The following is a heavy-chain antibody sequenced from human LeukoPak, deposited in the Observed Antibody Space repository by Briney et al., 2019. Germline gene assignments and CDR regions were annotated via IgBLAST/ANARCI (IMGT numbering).Heavy chain of an antibody. V-gene: IGHV3-23*01. CDR1: GFTLSNYA. J-gene: IGHJ5*02. Sequence: QTGGSLRLSCAASGFTLSNYAMSWVRQARGKGLEWVSAISGSGSNIYYADSVKGRFSISRDNSKNTLLLQLNSLRAEDTAVYYCAKGSALNWFDPWGQGTLVTVSS. CDR3: AKGSALNWFDP. CDR2: ISGSGSNI.